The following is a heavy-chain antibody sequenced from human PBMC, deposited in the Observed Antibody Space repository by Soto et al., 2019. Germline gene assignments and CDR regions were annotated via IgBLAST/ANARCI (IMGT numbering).Heavy chain of an antibody. V-gene: IGHV3-74*01. CDR1: GFTFSSYW. CDR2: INGDGSSA. D-gene: IGHD3-16*02. J-gene: IGHJ4*02. CDR3: AKDTESEYIWGSFRYGIDY. Sequence: GSLRLSCAASGFTFSSYWMHWVRQAPGKGLVWVSRINGDGSSATYADSVRGRFTMSRDNAKNTVYLLMTSLRAEDTAVYYCAKDTESEYIWGSFRYGIDYWGQGTLVTVSS.